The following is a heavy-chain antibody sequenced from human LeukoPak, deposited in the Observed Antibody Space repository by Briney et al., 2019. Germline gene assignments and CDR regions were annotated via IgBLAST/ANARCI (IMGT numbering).Heavy chain of an antibody. D-gene: IGHD1-7*01. CDR2: IYSGGST. J-gene: IGHJ4*02. Sequence: GGSLRLSCAASGFTFSSYSMSWVRQAPGKGLEWVSVIYSGGSTYYADSVKGRFTISRHNSKNTLYLQMNSLRAEDTAVYYCAGMNYGGYFDYWGQGTLVTVSS. V-gene: IGHV3-53*04. CDR1: GFTFSSYS. CDR3: AGMNYGGYFDY.